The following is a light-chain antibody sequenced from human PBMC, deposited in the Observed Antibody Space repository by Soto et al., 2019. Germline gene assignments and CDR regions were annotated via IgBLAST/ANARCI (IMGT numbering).Light chain of an antibody. Sequence: SYELTQPPSVSVAPGKTARITCGGNNIGSKSVHWYQQKPGQAPVLGIYYDSDRPSGIPERFSGSNSGNTATLTISTVEAGYEADYYCQVWDSSSDHLYVFRTGTKVTV. J-gene: IGLJ1*01. CDR1: NIGSKS. CDR2: YDS. CDR3: QVWDSSSDHLYV. V-gene: IGLV3-21*04.